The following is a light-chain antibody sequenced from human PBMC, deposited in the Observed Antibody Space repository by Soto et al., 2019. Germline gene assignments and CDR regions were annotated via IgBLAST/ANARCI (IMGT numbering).Light chain of an antibody. CDR2: KAS. CDR3: QQYNSYPYT. CDR1: QTISSW. V-gene: IGKV1-5*03. Sequence: DIQMTQSPSTLSASVGDRVTITCRASQTISSWLAWYQQKPGKAPKLLIYKASSLESGVPSRFSGSGSGTEFTLTISSLQPDDFATYYCQQYNSYPYTFGQGTKLEIK. J-gene: IGKJ2*01.